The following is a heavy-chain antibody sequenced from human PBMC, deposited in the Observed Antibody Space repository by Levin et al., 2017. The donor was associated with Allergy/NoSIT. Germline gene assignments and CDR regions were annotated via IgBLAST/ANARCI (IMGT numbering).Heavy chain of an antibody. Sequence: GGSLRLSCAASGFTFSSYAMSWVRQAPGKGLEWVSAISGSGGSTYYADSVKGRFTISRDNSKNTLYLQMNSLRAEDTAVYYCAKVLCSGGSCYPPDAFDIWGQGTMVTVSS. CDR3: AKVLCSGGSCYPPDAFDI. D-gene: IGHD2-15*01. CDR1: GFTFSSYA. V-gene: IGHV3-23*01. J-gene: IGHJ3*02. CDR2: ISGSGGST.